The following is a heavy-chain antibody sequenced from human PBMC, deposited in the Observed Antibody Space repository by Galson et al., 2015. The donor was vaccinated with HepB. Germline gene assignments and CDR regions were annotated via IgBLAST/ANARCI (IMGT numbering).Heavy chain of an antibody. CDR1: GFTVGDHA. D-gene: IGHD4-17*01. CDR2: ISSSSTYT. V-gene: IGHV3-11*06. J-gene: IGHJ4*02. CDR3: ARVADADYGDHSHFDS. Sequence: SLRLSCAVSGFTVGDHAMSWVRQAPGKGLEWISDISSSSTYTNYAGSVKGRFTISRDNAKNSLYLQINRLRAEDTAVFYCARVADADYGDHSHFDSWGQGTLVTVSS.